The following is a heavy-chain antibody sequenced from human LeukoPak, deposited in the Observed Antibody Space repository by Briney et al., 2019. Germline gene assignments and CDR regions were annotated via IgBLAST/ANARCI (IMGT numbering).Heavy chain of an antibody. CDR2: IIPILGIA. V-gene: IGHV1-69*10. J-gene: IGHJ6*02. CDR1: GGTFISYT. CDR3: AREYGSGSYYYYYGMDV. D-gene: IGHD3-10*01. Sequence: SVKVSCKASGGTFISYTISWVRQAPGQGREWMGRIIPILGIANYAQKFQGRVTITADKSTSTAYMELSSLRSEDTAVYYCAREYGSGSYYYYYGMDVWGQGTTVTVSS.